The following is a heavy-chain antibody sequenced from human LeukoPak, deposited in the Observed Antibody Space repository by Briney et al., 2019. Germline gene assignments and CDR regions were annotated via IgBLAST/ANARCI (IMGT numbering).Heavy chain of an antibody. CDR2: INHSGST. D-gene: IGHD3-10*01. CDR3: ARILWYFDY. CDR1: GGSFSGYY. Sequence: SETLSLTCAVYGGSFSGYYWSWIRQPPGKGLEWIGEINHSGSTNYNPSLKSRVTISVGTSKNQFSLKLSSVTAADTAVYYCARILWYFDYWGQGTLVTVSS. V-gene: IGHV4-34*01. J-gene: IGHJ4*02.